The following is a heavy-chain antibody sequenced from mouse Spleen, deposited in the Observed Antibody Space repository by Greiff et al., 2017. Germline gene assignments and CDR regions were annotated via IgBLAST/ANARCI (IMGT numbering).Heavy chain of an antibody. J-gene: IGHJ2*01. V-gene: IGHV1-81*01. CDR2: IYPRSGNT. CDR3: AREVNWDYLDY. D-gene: IGHD4-1*01. CDR1: GYTFTSSG. Sequence: VQLQESGAELARPGASVKLSCKASGYTFTSSGISWVKQRTGQGLEWIGEIYPRSGNTYYNEKFKGKATLTADKSSSTAYMELRSLTSEDSAVYFCAREVNWDYLDYWGQGTTLTVSS.